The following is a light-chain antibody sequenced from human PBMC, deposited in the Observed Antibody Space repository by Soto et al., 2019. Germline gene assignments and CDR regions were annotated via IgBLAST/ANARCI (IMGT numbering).Light chain of an antibody. CDR3: QQYGGSPPYT. CDR2: GAS. V-gene: IGKV3-20*01. CDR1: QSVSSSY. Sequence: EIVLTQSPCTLSLSPGERVTLSCRASQSVSSSYLAWYQQKPAQAPRLLIYGASNRATGIPDRFSGSGSGTDFTLTISSLEPEDFAVYYCQQYGGSPPYTFGQGTKLEIK. J-gene: IGKJ2*01.